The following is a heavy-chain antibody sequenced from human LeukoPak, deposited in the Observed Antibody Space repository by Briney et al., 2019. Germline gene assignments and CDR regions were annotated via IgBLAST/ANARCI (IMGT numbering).Heavy chain of an antibody. Sequence: ASVKVSCKASGYTFTSYAMHWVRQAPGQRLEWMGWINAGNGNTKYSQEFQGRVTMTTDTSTSTAYMELRSLRSDDTAVYYCARDLVDTAYLYGGDWFDPWGQGTLVTVSS. CDR1: GYTFTSYA. J-gene: IGHJ5*02. V-gene: IGHV1-3*01. CDR2: INAGNGNT. D-gene: IGHD5-18*01. CDR3: ARDLVDTAYLYGGDWFDP.